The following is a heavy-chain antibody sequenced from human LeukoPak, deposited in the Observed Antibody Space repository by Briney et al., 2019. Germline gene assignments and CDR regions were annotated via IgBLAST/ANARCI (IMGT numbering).Heavy chain of an antibody. CDR1: GFTFSSYW. Sequence: GGSLRLSCAASGFTFSSYWMSWVRQAPGKGLEWVANIKQDGSEKYYVDSVKGRFSISRDNAKNSLYLQMNSLRAEDTAVYYCARDGGHYGSGSYYPSYYFDYWGQGTLVTVSS. V-gene: IGHV3-7*01. CDR3: ARDGGHYGSGSYYPSYYFDY. D-gene: IGHD3-10*01. CDR2: IKQDGSEK. J-gene: IGHJ4*02.